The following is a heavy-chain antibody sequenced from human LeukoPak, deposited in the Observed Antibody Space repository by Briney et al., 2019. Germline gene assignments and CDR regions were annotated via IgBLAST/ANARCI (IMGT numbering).Heavy chain of an antibody. V-gene: IGHV1-69*06. D-gene: IGHD2-2*01. CDR1: GGTFSSYA. Sequence: ASVKVSCKASGGTFSSYAISWVRQAPGQGLEWMGGIIPIFGTANYAQKFQGRVTITADKSTSTAYMELSSLRSEDTAVYYCARGPVAMGNPTDWFDPWGQGTLVTVSS. J-gene: IGHJ5*02. CDR2: IIPIFGTA. CDR3: ARGPVAMGNPTDWFDP.